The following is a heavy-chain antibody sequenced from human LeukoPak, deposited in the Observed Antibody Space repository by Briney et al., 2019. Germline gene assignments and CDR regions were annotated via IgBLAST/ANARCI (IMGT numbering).Heavy chain of an antibody. D-gene: IGHD2-21*02. CDR1: GGSISSGGYY. V-gene: IGHV4-31*03. Sequence: PSETLSLTCTVSGGSISSGGYYWSWIRQHPGKGLEWIGYIYYSGSTYYNPSLKSRVTISVDTSKNQFSLKLSSVTAADTAVYYCASLAYCGGDCYYFDYWGQGTLVTVSS. CDR2: IYYSGST. CDR3: ASLAYCGGDCYYFDY. J-gene: IGHJ4*02.